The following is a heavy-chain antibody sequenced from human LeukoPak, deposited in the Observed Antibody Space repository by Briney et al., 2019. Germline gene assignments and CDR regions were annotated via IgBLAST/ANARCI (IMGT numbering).Heavy chain of an antibody. Sequence: ASVKVSCKASGGTFSSYAISWVRQAPGQGLEWMGGIIPIFGTANYAQKFQGRVTITTDESTSTAYMELSSLRSEDTAVYYCAREYYYDSSGYPGANYYYYMDVWGKGTTVTVSS. CDR2: IIPIFGTA. V-gene: IGHV1-69*05. CDR3: AREYYYDSSGYPGANYYYYMDV. J-gene: IGHJ6*03. CDR1: GGTFSSYA. D-gene: IGHD3-22*01.